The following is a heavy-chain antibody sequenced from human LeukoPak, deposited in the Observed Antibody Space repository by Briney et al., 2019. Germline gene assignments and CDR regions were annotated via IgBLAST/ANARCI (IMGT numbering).Heavy chain of an antibody. CDR2: ISSSSSYI. D-gene: IGHD5-18*01. CDR3: ARDGRATAMGYYYYGMDV. CDR1: GFTFSSYS. J-gene: IGHJ6*02. Sequence: GGSLRLSCAASGFTFSSYSMNWVRQAPGKGLEWVSSISSSSSYIYYADSVKGRFTISRDNAKNSLYLQMNSLRAEDTAVYYCARDGRATAMGYYYYGMDVWGQGTTVTVSS. V-gene: IGHV3-21*01.